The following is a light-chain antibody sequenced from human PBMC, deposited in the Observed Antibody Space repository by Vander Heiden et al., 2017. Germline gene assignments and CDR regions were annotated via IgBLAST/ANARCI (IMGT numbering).Light chain of an antibody. CDR1: QGISSQ. J-gene: IGKJ4*01. Sequence: IRMTHSPSSVSASTGDRVTITCRASQGISSQLAWYQQKPGKAPKLLIYGASSLQRGVPSRFSGSGSGTDFTVTISSLQSEDFATYYCQQYYSYPVTFGGGTKVEIK. CDR3: QQYYSYPVT. V-gene: IGKV1-8*01. CDR2: GAS.